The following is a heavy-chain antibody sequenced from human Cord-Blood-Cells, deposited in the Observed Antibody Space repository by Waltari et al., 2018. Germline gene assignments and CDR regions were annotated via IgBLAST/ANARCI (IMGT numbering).Heavy chain of an antibody. D-gene: IGHD6-13*01. CDR2: IYHSGST. V-gene: IGHV4-38-2*01. Sequence: QVQLQESGPGLVKPSETLSLTCAVSGYSISSGYYWGWIRQPPGKGLEWIGSIYHSGSTYYNPSLKSRVTISVDTSKNQFSLKLSSVTAADTAVYYCARAPGAAAGSWWFDPWGQGTLVTVSS. CDR3: ARAPGAAAGSWWFDP. J-gene: IGHJ5*02. CDR1: GYSISSGYY.